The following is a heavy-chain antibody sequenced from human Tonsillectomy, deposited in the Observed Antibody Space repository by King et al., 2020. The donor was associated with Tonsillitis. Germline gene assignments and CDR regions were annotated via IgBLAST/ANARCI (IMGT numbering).Heavy chain of an antibody. CDR2: IRYDGTNK. V-gene: IGHV3-30*02. D-gene: IGHD2-15*01. CDR1: GFTFRSYG. J-gene: IGHJ4*02. Sequence: VQLVESGGGVVQPGGSLRLSCTASGFTFRSYGMHWVRQAPGKGLEWVAFIRYDGTNKYYADSVKGRFTISRDNSKNTLYLQMNSLRAEDTAVYYCAKEKSDPCSGGSCYLHLGFDYWGQGTLVTVSS. CDR3: AKEKSDPCSGGSCYLHLGFDY.